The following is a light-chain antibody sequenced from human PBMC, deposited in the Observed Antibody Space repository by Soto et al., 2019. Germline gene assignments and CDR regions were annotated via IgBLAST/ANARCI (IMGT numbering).Light chain of an antibody. J-gene: IGKJ4*01. CDR3: QQYEDWPPRLS. V-gene: IGKV3-15*01. Sequence: EIVLTQSPATLSVAPRERATLSCRASQRVKTNLAWYQQKPGQAPRLLMYESSTRATGIPARFSGSGSGTEFTLTISSLQSEDSAVYFCQQYEDWPPRLSFGGGTKVEIE. CDR2: ESS. CDR1: QRVKTN.